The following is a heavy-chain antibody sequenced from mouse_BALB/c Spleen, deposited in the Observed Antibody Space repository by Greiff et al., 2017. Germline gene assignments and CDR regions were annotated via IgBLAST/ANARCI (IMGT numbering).Heavy chain of an antibody. CDR3: NWDGLYAMDY. J-gene: IGHJ4*01. V-gene: IGHV14-4*02. Sequence: EVQLHQSGAELVRSGASVKLSCTASGFNIKDYYMHWVKQRPEQGLEWIGWIDPENGDTEYAPKFQGKATMTADTSSNTAYLQLSSLTSEDTAVYYCNWDGLYAMDYWGQGTSVTVSS. CDR2: IDPENGDT. CDR1: GFNIKDYY. D-gene: IGHD4-1*01.